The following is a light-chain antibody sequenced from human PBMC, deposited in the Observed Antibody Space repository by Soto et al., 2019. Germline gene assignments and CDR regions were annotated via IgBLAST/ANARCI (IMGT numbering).Light chain of an antibody. CDR2: DVS. CDR1: SSDVGDYNS. Sequence: QSALTQPRSVSGSPGQSVTVSCIGTSSDVGDYNSVSWYQQHPGKAPKLMIYDVSKRPSGVPDRFSGSKSGNTASLTVSGLQAEDEADYHCSSYGGNDWVFGGGTKVTVL. CDR3: SSYGGNDWV. J-gene: IGLJ3*02. V-gene: IGLV2-11*01.